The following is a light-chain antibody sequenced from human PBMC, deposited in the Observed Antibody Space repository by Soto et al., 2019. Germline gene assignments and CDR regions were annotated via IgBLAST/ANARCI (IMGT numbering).Light chain of an antibody. CDR2: WAS. Sequence: DIVMSQSPDSLAVSLGERATINCRSSQTVLYSSDNKNYLAWYLQRPGQPPKLLIYWASNRQSGVPDRFSDSRSGTEYTLTISSLQAEDVPVYYCQQYYSTPFTFGPGTKVDIK. CDR3: QQYYSTPFT. J-gene: IGKJ3*01. V-gene: IGKV4-1*01. CDR1: QTVLYSSDNKNY.